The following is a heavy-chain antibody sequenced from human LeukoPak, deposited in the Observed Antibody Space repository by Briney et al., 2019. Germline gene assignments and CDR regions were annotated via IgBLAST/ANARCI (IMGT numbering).Heavy chain of an antibody. V-gene: IGHV3-21*01. CDR1: GFTFSSYS. CDR3: AKGRRGQYYYDSSGLDY. Sequence: PGGSLRLSCAASGFTFSSYSMNWVRQAPGEGLEWVSSISSSSSYIYYADSVKGRFTISRDNSKNTLYLQMNSLRAEDTAVYYCAKGRRGQYYYDSSGLDYWVQGTLVTVSS. J-gene: IGHJ4*02. CDR2: ISSSSSYI. D-gene: IGHD3-22*01.